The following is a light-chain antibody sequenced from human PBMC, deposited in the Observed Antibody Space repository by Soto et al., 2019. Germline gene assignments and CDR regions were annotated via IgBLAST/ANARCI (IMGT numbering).Light chain of an antibody. CDR1: SSDVGGYNY. V-gene: IGLV2-8*01. CDR3: NSYAGSNNV. CDR2: EVS. Sequence: QSALTQPPSASGSPGQSVTTSCTGTSSDVGGYNYVSWYQQHPGKAPKLLIYEVSKRPSGVPDRFSGSKSGNTASLTVSGLQAEDEADYYCNSYAGSNNVFGTGTKLTVL. J-gene: IGLJ1*01.